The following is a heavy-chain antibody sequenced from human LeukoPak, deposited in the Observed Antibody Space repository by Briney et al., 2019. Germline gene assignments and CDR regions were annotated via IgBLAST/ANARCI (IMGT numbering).Heavy chain of an antibody. CDR1: GFTFSLYA. CDR3: ARDTIQPGLIDD. CDR2: INSGGDDI. D-gene: IGHD2-2*01. Sequence: GSLRLSCAASGFTFSLYAMNWVRQAPGKGLEWISYINSGGDDIHYAASVRGRFTISRDDARNTLYLQLSSLRAEDTAVYYCARDTIQPGLIDDWGQGTLVTVSS. V-gene: IGHV3-21*05. J-gene: IGHJ4*02.